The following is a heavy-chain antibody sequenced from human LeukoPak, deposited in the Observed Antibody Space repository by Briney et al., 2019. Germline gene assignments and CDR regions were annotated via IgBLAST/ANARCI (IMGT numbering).Heavy chain of an antibody. CDR2: MHSVGTT. V-gene: IGHV3-53*01. D-gene: IGHD1-26*01. CDR1: GFTFGKYW. CDR3: ARDGSSGRGYYYYYGMDV. J-gene: IGHJ6*04. Sequence: PGGSLRLSCVASGFTFGKYWMSWVRQAPGKGLEWVSIMHSVGTTYYADSVKGRFTFSRDNSKNTLYLQMNNLRAEGAAVYYCARDGSSGRGYYYYYGMDVWGEGTTVTVSS.